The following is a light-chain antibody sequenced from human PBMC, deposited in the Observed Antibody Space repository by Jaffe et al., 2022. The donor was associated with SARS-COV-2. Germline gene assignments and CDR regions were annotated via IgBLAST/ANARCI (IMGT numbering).Light chain of an antibody. CDR3: CSYAGNYYV. V-gene: IGLV2-11*01. J-gene: IGLJ1*01. CDR1: SSDVGGYNY. CDR2: DVS. Sequence: QSALTQPRSVSGSPGQSVTISCTGTSSDVGGYNYVSWYQHHPGKAPKLMIYDVSKRPSGVPDRFSGSKSGNTASLTISGLLPEDEADYYCCSYAGNYYVFGTGTKVTVL.